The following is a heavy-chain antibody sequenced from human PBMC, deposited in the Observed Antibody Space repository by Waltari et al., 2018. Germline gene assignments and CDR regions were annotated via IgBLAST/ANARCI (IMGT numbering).Heavy chain of an antibody. CDR2: FDPEDGET. CDR1: GYTLTELS. J-gene: IGHJ4*02. Sequence: QVQLVQSGAEVKKPGASVKVSCKVSGYTLTELSMHWVRQAPGKGLEWMGGFDPEDGETIYAQKFQGRVIMTEDTSTYTAYMELSSLRSEDTAVYYYATRHRVCHYWGQGTLVTVSS. D-gene: IGHD2-2*01. CDR3: ATRHRVCHY. V-gene: IGHV1-24*01.